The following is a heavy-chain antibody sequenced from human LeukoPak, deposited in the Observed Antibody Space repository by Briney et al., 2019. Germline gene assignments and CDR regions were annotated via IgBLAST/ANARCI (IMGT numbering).Heavy chain of an antibody. J-gene: IGHJ5*02. CDR1: GFTFSSYA. V-gene: IGHV3-30-3*01. CDR2: ISYDGSNK. CDR3: ARETVAGSYNWFDP. Sequence: PGGSLRLSCAASGFTFSSYAMHWVRQAPGKGLEWVAVISYDGSNKYYADSMKGRFTISRDNSKNTLYLQMNSLRAEDTAVYYCARETVAGSYNWFDPWGQGTLVTVSS. D-gene: IGHD6-19*01.